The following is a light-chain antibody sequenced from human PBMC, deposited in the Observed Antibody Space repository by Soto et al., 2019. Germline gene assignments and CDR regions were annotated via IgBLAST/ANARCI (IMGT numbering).Light chain of an antibody. CDR2: DAS. Sequence: EIVLTQSPATLSLSPGKRATLSCRASQSVSSYLAWYQQKPGQAPRLLIYDASNRATGIPARFSGSGSETDFTLTISSLEPEDFAVYYCQQRSKWPLTFGGGTKVEIK. CDR3: QQRSKWPLT. CDR1: QSVSSY. V-gene: IGKV3-11*01. J-gene: IGKJ4*01.